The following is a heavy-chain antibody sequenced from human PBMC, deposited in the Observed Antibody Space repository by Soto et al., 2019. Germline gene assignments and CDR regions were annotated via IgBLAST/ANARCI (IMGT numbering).Heavy chain of an antibody. CDR3: ARGGPQVVHNWVDP. CDR2: IDPTDSYT. J-gene: IGHJ5*02. CDR1: GYTFTSYW. D-gene: IGHD2-15*01. V-gene: IGHV5-10-1*01. Sequence: EVKLVQSGAEVKKPGESRRISCKGSGYTFTSYWINWVRQMPGKGLEWMGRIDPTDSYTNYNPSFQGHVTISADKSLSTAYLQWDSLRASDTATYYCARGGPQVVHNWVDPWGQGTLVTVSS.